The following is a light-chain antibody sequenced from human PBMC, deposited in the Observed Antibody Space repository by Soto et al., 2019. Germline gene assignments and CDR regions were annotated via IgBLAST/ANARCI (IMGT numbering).Light chain of an antibody. J-gene: IGKJ3*01. CDR3: QQYNSWPPGT. V-gene: IGKV3-15*01. CDR1: QSVSSN. CDR2: GAS. Sequence: EIVMTQSPATLSVSPGERATLSCRASQSVSSNLAWYQQKPGQAPRLLIYGASTRATGIPARFSGSGSGTEFTLTISSLQYEDCAVYYCQQYNSWPPGTFGPGTKVDIK.